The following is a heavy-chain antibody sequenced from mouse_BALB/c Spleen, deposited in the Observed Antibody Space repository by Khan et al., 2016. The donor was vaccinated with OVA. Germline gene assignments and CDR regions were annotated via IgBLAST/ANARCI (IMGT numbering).Heavy chain of an antibody. Sequence: EVQLVESGPGLVKPSQTVSLTCTVTGISITTGNYRWSWIRPFPGNKLEWIVNIYYSGTNTYHPSLTSRTTITKDTSKSQFFLEMNSLTAEDTATYCCARAYCSLYWYFDVWGEGTTVTVSS. V-gene: IGHV3-5*02. CDR3: ARAYCSLYWYFDV. D-gene: IGHD2-12*01. CDR2: IYYSGTN. CDR1: GISITTGNYR. J-gene: IGHJ1*01.